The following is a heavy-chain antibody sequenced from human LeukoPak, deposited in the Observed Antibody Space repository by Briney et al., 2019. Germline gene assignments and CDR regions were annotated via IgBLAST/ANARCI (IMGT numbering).Heavy chain of an antibody. D-gene: IGHD5-18*01. CDR1: GFTFSSYW. Sequence: PGGSLRLSCAVSGFTFSSYWMHWVRQAPGKGLVWVSRINSDGSSTSYADSVKGRFTISRDNAKNTLYLQMNSLRAEDTAVYYCARGGGSSYGYNDYWGQGTLVTVSS. V-gene: IGHV3-74*01. CDR3: ARGGGSSYGYNDY. CDR2: INSDGSST. J-gene: IGHJ4*02.